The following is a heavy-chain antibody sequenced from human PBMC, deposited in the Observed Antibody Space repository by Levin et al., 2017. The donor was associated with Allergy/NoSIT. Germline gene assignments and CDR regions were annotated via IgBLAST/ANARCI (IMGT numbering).Heavy chain of an antibody. CDR2: ISSSSSYI. CDR1: GFTFSSYS. J-gene: IGHJ4*02. V-gene: IGHV3-21*01. CDR3: ARDRGTYSTYYYGSGTQREGYYFDY. Sequence: PGGSLRLSCAASGFTFSSYSMNWVRQAPGKGLEWVSSISSSSSYIYYADSVKGRFTISRDNAKNSLYLQMNSLRAEDTAVYYCARDRGTYSTYYYGSGTQREGYYFDYWGQGTLVTVSA. D-gene: IGHD3-10*01.